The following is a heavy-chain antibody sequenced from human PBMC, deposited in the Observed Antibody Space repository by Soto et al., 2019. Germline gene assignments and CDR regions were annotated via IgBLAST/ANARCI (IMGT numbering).Heavy chain of an antibody. CDR2: ISDDGSKK. D-gene: IGHD6-19*01. V-gene: IGHV3-30*03. CDR3: AREMGNSGWSLDY. CDR1: GFTFSSHG. J-gene: IGHJ4*02. Sequence: QVQVVESGGGVVQPGRSLRLSCGAAGFTFSSHGMHWVRQAPGKGLEWVALISDDGSKKYYPDSVKDRFTISRDNSKNTLFLQMNSLRTEDTAVYYCAREMGNSGWSLDYWGQGTLVTVSS.